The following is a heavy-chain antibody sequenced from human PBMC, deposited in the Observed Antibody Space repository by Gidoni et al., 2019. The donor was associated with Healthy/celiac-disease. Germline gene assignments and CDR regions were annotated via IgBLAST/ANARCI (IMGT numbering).Heavy chain of an antibody. V-gene: IGHV2-5*01. J-gene: IGHJ4*02. CDR1: GFSLSTRGVG. Sequence: QITLKESGPTLVKPTQTLTLTCTFSGFSLSTRGVGVGWIRQPPGKALEWLALIYWNDDKRYSPSLKSRLTITKDTSKNQVVLTMTNMDPVYTATYYCAHRSRPYYYGSGSYYNDPSSSVHFDYWGQGTLVTVSS. D-gene: IGHD3-10*01. CDR2: IYWNDDK. CDR3: AHRSRPYYYGSGSYYNDPSSSVHFDY.